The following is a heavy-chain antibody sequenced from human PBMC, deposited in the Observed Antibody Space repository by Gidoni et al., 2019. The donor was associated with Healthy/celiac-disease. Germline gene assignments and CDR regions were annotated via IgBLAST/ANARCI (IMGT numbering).Heavy chain of an antibody. CDR1: GASIQKTGYS. CDR2: IYYSGST. D-gene: IGHD2-15*01. J-gene: IGHJ6*02. V-gene: IGHV4-31*03. CDR3: ASSCSGGSCYPYYYYGMDV. Sequence: QVQLQESGPGLVKPSQTLSLPCTVSGASIQKTGYSWSWIRQHPGKGLEWIGYIYYSGSTYYNPSLKSRVTISVDTSKNQFSLKLSSVTAADTAVYYCASSCSGGSCYPYYYYGMDVWGQGTTVTVSS.